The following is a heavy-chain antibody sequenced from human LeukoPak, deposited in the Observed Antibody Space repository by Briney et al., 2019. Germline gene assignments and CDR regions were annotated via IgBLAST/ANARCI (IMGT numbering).Heavy chain of an antibody. V-gene: IGHV4-4*07. D-gene: IGHD5-18*01. CDR1: GDSISYFY. Sequence: SETLSLTCSVSGDSISYFYWSWIRQAAGKGLEWIGRIYYSGSTYYNPSLKSRVTISVDTSKNQFSLKLSSVTAADTAVYYCAREIQLWHRNFDYWGQGTLVTVSS. CDR2: IYYSGST. J-gene: IGHJ4*02. CDR3: AREIQLWHRNFDY.